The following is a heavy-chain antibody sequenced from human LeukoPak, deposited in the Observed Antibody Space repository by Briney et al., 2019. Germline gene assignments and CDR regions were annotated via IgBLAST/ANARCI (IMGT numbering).Heavy chain of an antibody. CDR3: ATSSWYRLAY. CDR2: SRNKADSYTA. CDR1: GFTFSDSF. J-gene: IGHJ4*02. Sequence: PGGSLRLSCAASGFTFSDSFMSWVRQAPGKGLECVGRSRNKADSYTAEYAASVKGRFTISRDESKNSLYLQISSLETEDAAVYYCATSSWYRLAYWGQGSLVTVSS. D-gene: IGHD6-13*01. V-gene: IGHV3-72*01.